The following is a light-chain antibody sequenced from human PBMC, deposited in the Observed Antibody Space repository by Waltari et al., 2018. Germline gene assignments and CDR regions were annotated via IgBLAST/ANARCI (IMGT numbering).Light chain of an antibody. CDR3: SSYGGSNNLV. Sequence: QSALTQPPSASGSPGQSVTISCTGTSSDVGGYNYVSWYQRRPGKAPKVMIYEVSRRPSGVPDRFSGSKSGNTASLTVSGVQAEDEADYYCSSYGGSNNLVFGGGTKLTVL. CDR1: SSDVGGYNY. CDR2: EVS. V-gene: IGLV2-8*01. J-gene: IGLJ3*02.